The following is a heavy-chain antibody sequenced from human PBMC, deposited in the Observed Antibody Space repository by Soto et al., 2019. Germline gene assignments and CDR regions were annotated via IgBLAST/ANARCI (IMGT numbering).Heavy chain of an antibody. J-gene: IGHJ4*02. CDR2: IIPLFGTA. CDR3: ASSSGNNYGVGTNYYFDY. Sequence: SVKVSCKTSGSSFSTYSIVWVRQAPGEGLEWMGGIIPLFGTANYAQKFQDRVTITADKSTNTAFMELSSLKSEDTAMYYCASSSGNNYGVGTNYYFDYWGQGTLVTVSS. V-gene: IGHV1-69*06. CDR1: GSSFSTYS. D-gene: IGHD5-18*01.